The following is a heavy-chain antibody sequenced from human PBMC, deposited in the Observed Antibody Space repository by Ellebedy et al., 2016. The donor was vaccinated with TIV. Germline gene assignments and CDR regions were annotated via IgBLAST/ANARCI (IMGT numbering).Heavy chain of an antibody. CDR3: ARAGGRHSTGSGFY. CDR2: IKEDGSDA. D-gene: IGHD2-2*01. CDR1: GFTFSGYW. Sequence: GESLKISCAASGFTFSGYWMSWVRHAPGKGLEWVGNIKEDGSDAYYVDSVKGRFTISRDNAKNSLYLQMSNLRAEDTAVFYCARAGGRHSTGSGFYWGQGTRVTVST. J-gene: IGHJ4*02. V-gene: IGHV3-7*03.